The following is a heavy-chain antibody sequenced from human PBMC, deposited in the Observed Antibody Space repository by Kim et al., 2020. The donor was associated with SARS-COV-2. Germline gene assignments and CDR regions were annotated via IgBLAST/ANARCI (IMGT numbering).Heavy chain of an antibody. CDR1: GFTFSSYA. D-gene: IGHD6-13*01. V-gene: IGHV3-23*01. CDR2: ISGSGGST. J-gene: IGHJ5*02. Sequence: GGSLRLSCAASGFTFSSYAMSWVRQAPGKGLEWVSAISGSGGSTYYADSVKGRFTISRDNSKNPLYLQMNSLTAEDTAVYYCAKDRSSSWPPLDWFDPWGQGTLVTVSS. CDR3: AKDRSSSWPPLDWFDP.